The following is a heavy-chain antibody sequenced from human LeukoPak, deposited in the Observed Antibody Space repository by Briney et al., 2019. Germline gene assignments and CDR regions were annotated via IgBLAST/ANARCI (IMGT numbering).Heavy chain of an antibody. V-gene: IGHV1-46*01. D-gene: IGHD1-26*01. CDR1: GYTFTSYY. Sequence: ASVKVSCKASGYTFTSYYMHWVRQAPGQGLEWMGIINPSGGSTSYAQKFQGRVTMTRDTSISTAYMELSRLRSDDTAVYYCAGSWSNDAFDIWGQGTMVTVSS. CDR3: AGSWSNDAFDI. J-gene: IGHJ3*02. CDR2: INPSGGST.